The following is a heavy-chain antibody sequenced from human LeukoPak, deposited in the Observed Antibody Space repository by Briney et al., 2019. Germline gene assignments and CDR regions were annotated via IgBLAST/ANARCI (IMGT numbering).Heavy chain of an antibody. D-gene: IGHD3-10*01. CDR3: LRYGSGSYHNSFDY. CDR1: GGSISSTTHY. CDR2: INHIGST. Sequence: SETLSLTCTVSGGSISSTTHYWGWIRQSPGKGLEWIGGINHIGSTYYNPSLRSRVTMSVDTSKNQFSLRLSSVTAADTAVYFCLRYGSGSYHNSFDYWGQGTLVTASS. V-gene: IGHV4-39*01. J-gene: IGHJ4*02.